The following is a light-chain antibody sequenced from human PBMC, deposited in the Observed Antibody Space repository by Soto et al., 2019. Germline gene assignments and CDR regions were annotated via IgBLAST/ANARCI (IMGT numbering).Light chain of an antibody. CDR3: QQTSSTPT. V-gene: IGKV1-39*01. J-gene: IGKJ4*01. Sequence: DIQMTQSPSSLSTSIGDRVTITCRASQRIRSYLNWYQQKPGKAPKILIYAASSLQTGVSSRFSGSGSGTDFTLTISNLQPEDFATYYCQQTSSTPTFGGGTKVDIK. CDR2: AAS. CDR1: QRIRSY.